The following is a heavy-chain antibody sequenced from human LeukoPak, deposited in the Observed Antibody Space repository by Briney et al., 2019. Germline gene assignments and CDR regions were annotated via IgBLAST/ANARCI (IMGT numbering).Heavy chain of an antibody. V-gene: IGHV3-7*01. CDR3: AELGITMIGGV. CDR1: GFSLSSYW. CDR2: IKQDESEK. D-gene: IGHD3-10*02. Sequence: PGGSLRLSCAASGFSLSSYWMSWVRQAPGKGLEWVANIKQDESEKDYVDSVKGRFTISRDNAKNSMYLQMSSLRAEDTAVYYCAELGITMIGGVWGKGTTVTISS. J-gene: IGHJ6*04.